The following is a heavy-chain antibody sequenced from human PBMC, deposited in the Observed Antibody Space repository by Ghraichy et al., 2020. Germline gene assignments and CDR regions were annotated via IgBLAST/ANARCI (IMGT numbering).Heavy chain of an antibody. D-gene: IGHD3-10*01. J-gene: IGHJ6*02. V-gene: IGHV1-69*10. CDR3: ARGASGTYYSDSGSYYRPNHYFYGMDV. CDR2: SIPISDIT. CDR1: GGTFSNYA. Sequence: SVKVSCKASGGTFSNYAFSWVRQAPGQGLEWMGGSIPISDITLYAQKFQDRVAITADKSTTTVYMELSSLRSDDTAVYYCARGASGTYYSDSGSYYRPNHYFYGMDVWGQGTTVTVFS.